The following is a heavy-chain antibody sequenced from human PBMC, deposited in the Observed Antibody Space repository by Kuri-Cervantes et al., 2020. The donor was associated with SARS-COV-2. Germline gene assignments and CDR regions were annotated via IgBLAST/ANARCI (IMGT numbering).Heavy chain of an antibody. CDR1: GYTFSDYY. D-gene: IGHD3-10*01. CDR3: ARGEGVRGLMVVFRWGVAGPLDL. CDR2: INPYTGGT. V-gene: IGHV1-2*04. Sequence: ASVKVSCKASGYTFSDYYIQWVRQSPGQGLEWMGCINPYTGGTQYAQKFQGWVTLTRDTSLSTAFMEFSRRTSDDTALYYGARGEGVRGLMVVFRWGVAGPLDLWGQGSPVTVSS. J-gene: IGHJ5*02.